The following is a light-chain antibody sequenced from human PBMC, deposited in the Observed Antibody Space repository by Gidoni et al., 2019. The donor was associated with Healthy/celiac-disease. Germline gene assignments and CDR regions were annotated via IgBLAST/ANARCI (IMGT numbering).Light chain of an antibody. CDR2: GNS. J-gene: IGLJ1*01. V-gene: IGLV1-40*01. Sequence: QSVLTQPPSVSGAPGQRVPISCTGSSSNIGAGYDVHWYQQLPGAAPKLLIYGNSNRPSGVPDRFSGSKYGNSASLAITGLQAEEEADYYCQSYDSSLSGFYVFGTGTKVTVL. CDR3: QSYDSSLSGFYV. CDR1: SSNIGAGYD.